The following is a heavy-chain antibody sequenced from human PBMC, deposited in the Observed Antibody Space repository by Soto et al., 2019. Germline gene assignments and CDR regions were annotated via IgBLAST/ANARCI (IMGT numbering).Heavy chain of an antibody. D-gene: IGHD6-13*01. CDR2: IYSGGNT. Sequence: GGSLRLSCAASGFTVSSSYMSWVRQAPGKGLEWVSVIYSGGNTYYADSVKGRFSISRDNSKNTLSLQMNSLRAEDTAVYYCARAKQQLVNYGLDVWGQGTTVTVSS. CDR3: ARAKQQLVNYGLDV. V-gene: IGHV3-53*01. J-gene: IGHJ6*02. CDR1: GFTVSSSY.